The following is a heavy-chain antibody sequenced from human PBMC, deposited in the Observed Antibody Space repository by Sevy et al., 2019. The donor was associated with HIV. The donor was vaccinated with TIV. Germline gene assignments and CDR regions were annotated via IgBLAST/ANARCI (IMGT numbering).Heavy chain of an antibody. CDR3: ARDPQSVAPWGSFGS. Sequence: GGSLRLSCEASGFTFTRYAFHWVRQAPGKGLEWVAVVSKEGTNKYYADSVKGRFTISRDNSRNTLYLQMQSLRADDPAVYFCARDPQSVAPWGSFGSWGQGTLVTVSS. J-gene: IGHJ4*02. D-gene: IGHD6-19*01. CDR1: GFTFTRYA. CDR2: VSKEGTNK. V-gene: IGHV3-30-3*01.